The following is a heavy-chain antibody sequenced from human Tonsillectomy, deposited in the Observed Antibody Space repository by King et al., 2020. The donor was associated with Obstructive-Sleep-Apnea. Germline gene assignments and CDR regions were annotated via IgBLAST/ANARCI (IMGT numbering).Heavy chain of an antibody. D-gene: IGHD3-9*01. CDR2: ISAYNGNT. V-gene: IGHV1-18*04. Sequence: VQLVESGAEVKKPGASVKVSCKASGYTFTSYGISWVRQAPGQGLEWMGWISAYNGNTNYAQKLQGRVTMTTDTSTSTAYMELRSLRSDDTAVYYCARTSQYYDIVTGYYRVGAPIDYWGQGTLVTVSS. J-gene: IGHJ4*02. CDR3: ARTSQYYDIVTGYYRVGAPIDY. CDR1: GYTFTSYG.